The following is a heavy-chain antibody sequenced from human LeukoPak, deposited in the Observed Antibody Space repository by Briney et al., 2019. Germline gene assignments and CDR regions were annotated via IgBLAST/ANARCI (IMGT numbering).Heavy chain of an antibody. D-gene: IGHD3-3*01. CDR2: IIDTGST. J-gene: IGHJ4*02. Sequence: SETLSLTCAVYGESFSDYYWTWIRQPPGKGLEWIGEIIDTGSTKYNSSLKSRVTISVDTSKNEFSLNLTSVTAADTAVYYCARGLASGYPPIPFDYWGQGTLVTVSS. CDR1: GESFSDYY. CDR3: ARGLASGYPPIPFDY. V-gene: IGHV4-34*12.